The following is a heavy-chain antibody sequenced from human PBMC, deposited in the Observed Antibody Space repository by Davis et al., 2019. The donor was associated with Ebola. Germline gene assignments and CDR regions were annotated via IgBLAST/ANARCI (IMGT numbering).Heavy chain of an antibody. D-gene: IGHD1-1*01. J-gene: IGHJ4*02. Sequence: GGSLRLSCAASGFSFSSYWVTWVRQAPGKGLEWVANIKQDGSERQYVDSVKGRFSISRDNAKNSVYLQMNSLRVEDTAVYYCARQRYSDYWGQGTQVTVSS. V-gene: IGHV3-7*01. CDR1: GFSFSSYW. CDR2: IKQDGSER. CDR3: ARQRYSDY.